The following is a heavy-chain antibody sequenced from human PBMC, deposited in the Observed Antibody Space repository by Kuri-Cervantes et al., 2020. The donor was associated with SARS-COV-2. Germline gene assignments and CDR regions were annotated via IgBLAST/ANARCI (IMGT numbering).Heavy chain of an antibody. J-gene: IGHJ6*01. CDR2: INHSGST. Sequence: SETLSLTCAVYGGSFSGYYWSWIRQPPGKGLEWIGEINHSGSTNYNPSLKSRVTISVDTSKNQFSLKLSSVTAADTAVYYCARGSVPAAVPPDTVPRALYGMDVWGQGTTVTVSS. CDR3: ARGSVPAAVPPDTVPRALYGMDV. V-gene: IGHV4-34*01. CDR1: GGSFSGYY. D-gene: IGHD2-2*01.